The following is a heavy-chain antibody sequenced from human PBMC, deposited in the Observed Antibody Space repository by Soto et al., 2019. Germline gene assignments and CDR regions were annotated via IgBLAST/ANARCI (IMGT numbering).Heavy chain of an antibody. Sequence: SVKVSCKASGGTFSSYAISWVRQAPGQGLEWMGGIIPIFGTANYAQKFQGRVTITADKSTSTAYMELSSLRSEDTAVYYCARNPPLDFYFWSGYYSDYYYSYGMDVCGQGTTVTVSS. CDR2: IIPIFGTA. CDR3: ARNPPLDFYFWSGYYSDYYYSYGMDV. D-gene: IGHD3-3*01. CDR1: GGTFSSYA. J-gene: IGHJ6*02. V-gene: IGHV1-69*06.